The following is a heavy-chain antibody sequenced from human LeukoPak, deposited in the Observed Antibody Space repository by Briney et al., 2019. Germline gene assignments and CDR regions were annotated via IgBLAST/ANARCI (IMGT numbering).Heavy chain of an antibody. CDR2: IYTSGST. CDR3: ARFHMELALDY. J-gene: IGHJ4*02. D-gene: IGHD4/OR15-4a*01. V-gene: IGHV4-59*10. CDR1: GGSFSSYY. Sequence: SETLSLTCAVYGGSFSSYYWSWIRQPAGKGLEWIGRIYTSGSTNYNPSLKSRVTMSVDTSKNQFSLKLSSVTAADTAVYYCARFHMELALDYWGQGTLVTVSS.